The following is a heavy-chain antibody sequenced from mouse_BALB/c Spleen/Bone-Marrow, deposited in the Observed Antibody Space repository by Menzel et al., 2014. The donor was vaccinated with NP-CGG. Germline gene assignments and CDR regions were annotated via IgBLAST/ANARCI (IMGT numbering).Heavy chain of an antibody. V-gene: IGHV5-6-4*01. J-gene: IGHJ4*01. D-gene: IGHD2-10*02. CDR1: GFTFSSYT. CDR2: ISTGGSYT. Sequence: EVKLMESGGGLVKPGGSLKLSCAASGFTFSSYTMSWVRQTPEKRLEWVATISTGGSYTEYPDSVKGRFTISRDNAKNTLYLQMSSLKSEDTAMYYCTRDQRYGNYIYAMDYWGQGTSVTVSS. CDR3: TRDQRYGNYIYAMDY.